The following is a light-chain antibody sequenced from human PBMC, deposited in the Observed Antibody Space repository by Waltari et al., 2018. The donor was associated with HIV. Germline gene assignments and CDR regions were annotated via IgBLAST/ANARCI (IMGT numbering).Light chain of an antibody. CDR1: SSDVGGYNY. CDR2: DVS. J-gene: IGLJ1*01. Sequence: QSALTQPRSVSGSPGQSVTISCTGTSSDVGGYNYVSWYQQHPAKAPKLMIYDVSKRPSGVVYRVCSSKSGDTASLSISGLQAEDEADYYCCSYADSGRVFGTGTKVTVL. V-gene: IGLV2-11*01. CDR3: CSYADSGRV.